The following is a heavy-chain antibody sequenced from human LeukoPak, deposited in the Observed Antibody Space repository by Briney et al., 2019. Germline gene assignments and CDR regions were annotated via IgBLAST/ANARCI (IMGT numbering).Heavy chain of an antibody. Sequence: PGGSLRLSCAASGFTFSSFSMNWVRQAPGKGLEWISYITSSSSSTYYADSVKGRFTISRDNAKNSLYLQMNGLRAEDTAVYYCARVLGSYGDSAYWRQGTLVTVSS. CDR2: ITSSSSST. J-gene: IGHJ4*02. D-gene: IGHD4-17*01. CDR3: ARVLGSYGDSAY. CDR1: GFTFSSFS. V-gene: IGHV3-48*04.